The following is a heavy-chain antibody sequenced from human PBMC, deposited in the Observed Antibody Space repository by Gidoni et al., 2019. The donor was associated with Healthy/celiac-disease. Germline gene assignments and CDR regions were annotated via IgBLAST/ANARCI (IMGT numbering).Heavy chain of an antibody. V-gene: IGHV4-34*01. Sequence: QVQLQQWGAGLLKPSETLSLTCAVYGGSFSGYYWSWIRQPPGKGLEWIGEINHSGSTNYNPSLKSRVTISVDTSKNQFSLKLSSVTAADTAVYYCARGLKLLLWGQGTLVTVSS. CDR2: INHSGST. CDR3: ARGLKLLL. J-gene: IGHJ4*02. CDR1: GGSFSGYY. D-gene: IGHD2-15*01.